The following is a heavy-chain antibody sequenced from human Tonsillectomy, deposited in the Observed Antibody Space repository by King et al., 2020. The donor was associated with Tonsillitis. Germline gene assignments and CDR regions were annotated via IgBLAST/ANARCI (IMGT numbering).Heavy chain of an antibody. V-gene: IGHV1-18*01. Sequence: QLVQSGAAVKKPGASVKVSCKASGYSFTSYGISWVRQAPGQGLEWMGWISADNGDTNYAQKLQDRVTMTTDTSTSTAYIELRSLRSDDTAVYYCARDRGIVVVVAGGDYWGQGTLVTVSS. J-gene: IGHJ4*02. D-gene: IGHD2-15*01. CDR1: GYSFTSYG. CDR3: ARDRGIVVVVAGGDY. CDR2: ISADNGDT.